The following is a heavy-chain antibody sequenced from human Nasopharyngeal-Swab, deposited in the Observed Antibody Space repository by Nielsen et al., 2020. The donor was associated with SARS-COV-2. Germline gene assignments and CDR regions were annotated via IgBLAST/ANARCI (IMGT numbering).Heavy chain of an antibody. D-gene: IGHD2-15*01. CDR2: INPSGGST. CDR3: ARDGSRDIGVVVAATTSCYFDY. Sequence: WVRQAPGQGLEWMGIINPSGGSTSYAQKFQGIVTMTRDTSTSTVYMELSSLRSEDTAVYYCARDGSRDIGVVVAATTSCYFDYWGQGTLVTVSS. V-gene: IGHV1-46*01. J-gene: IGHJ4*02.